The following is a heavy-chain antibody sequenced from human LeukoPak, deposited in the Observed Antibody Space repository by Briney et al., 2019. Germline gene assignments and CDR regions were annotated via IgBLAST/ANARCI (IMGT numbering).Heavy chain of an antibody. CDR1: GNYW. Sequence: GGSLRLSCAAPGNYWMHWVRQAPGKGLVWVSHINSDGSWTSYTDSVKGRFTISKDNAKNTVYLQMNNLRAEDTAVYYCVSFYETYWGRGTLVTVSS. CDR3: VSFYETY. J-gene: IGHJ4*02. D-gene: IGHD2-2*01. V-gene: IGHV3-74*01. CDR2: INSDGSWT.